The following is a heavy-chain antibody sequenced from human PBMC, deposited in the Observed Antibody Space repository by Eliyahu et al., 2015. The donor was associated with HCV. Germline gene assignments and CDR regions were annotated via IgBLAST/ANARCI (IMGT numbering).Heavy chain of an antibody. V-gene: IGHV3-23*01. CDR3: TRDNERAWFDY. CDR1: GFTFXSYA. CDR2: ISAGGIST. J-gene: IGHJ4*02. Sequence: EVQLLESGGGLVQPGGSLRLSCAASGFTFXSYAMNWVRQAPGTGLGWGSTISAGGISTYYXXDSVKGRFTISRDNSKNTLYLHLQMNGLRAEDTAVYYCTRDNERAWFDYWGQGTLVTVSS. D-gene: IGHD1-1*01.